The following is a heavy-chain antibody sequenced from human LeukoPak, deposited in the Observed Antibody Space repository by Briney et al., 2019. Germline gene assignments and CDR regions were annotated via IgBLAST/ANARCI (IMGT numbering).Heavy chain of an antibody. CDR3: ARGGRGVNWGAVRYFDL. CDR2: MNPNSGNT. CDR1: GYTFTSYD. J-gene: IGHJ2*01. V-gene: IGHV1-8*03. D-gene: IGHD7-27*01. Sequence: ASVKVSCKASGYTFTSYDINWVRQATGQGLEWMGWMNPNSGNTGYAQKFQGRVTITRNTSISTAYMELSSLRSEDTAVYYCARGGRGVNWGAVRYFDLWGRGTLVTVSS.